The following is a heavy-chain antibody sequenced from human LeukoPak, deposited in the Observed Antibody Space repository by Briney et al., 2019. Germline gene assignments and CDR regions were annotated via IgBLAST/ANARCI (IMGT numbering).Heavy chain of an antibody. D-gene: IGHD3-9*01. J-gene: IGHJ4*02. CDR3: AKDHYDILTGSAIDY. V-gene: IGHV3-11*01. CDR2: ISSSGSTI. Sequence: GGSLRLSCAASGFTFSDYYMSWIRQAPGKGLEWVSYISSSGSTIYYADSVKGRFTISRDNAKNSLYLQMNSLRAEDTALYYCAKDHYDILTGSAIDYWGQGTLVTVSS. CDR1: GFTFSDYY.